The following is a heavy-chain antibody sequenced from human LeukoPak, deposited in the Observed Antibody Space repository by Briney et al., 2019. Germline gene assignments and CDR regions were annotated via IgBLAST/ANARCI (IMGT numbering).Heavy chain of an antibody. V-gene: IGHV1-69*05. D-gene: IGHD5-18*01. CDR1: GGTFSSYA. Sequence: SVKVSCKASGGTFSSYAISWVRQAPGQGLEWMGRIIPIFGTANYAQKFQGRVTITTDESTSTAYMELSSLRSEDTAVYYCAGGTAMVAFDYYYYMDVWGKGTTVTVSS. CDR3: AGGTAMVAFDYYYYMDV. CDR2: IIPIFGTA. J-gene: IGHJ6*03.